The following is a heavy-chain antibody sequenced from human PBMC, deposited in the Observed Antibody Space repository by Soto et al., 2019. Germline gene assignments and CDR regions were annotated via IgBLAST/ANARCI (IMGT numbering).Heavy chain of an antibody. V-gene: IGHV3-21*01. CDR3: GLGGSSYVASGTYYYHYMDV. D-gene: IGHD5-18*01. Sequence: EVQLVESGGGLVKTGGSLRLSCAGSGFTLSNYSMNWVRQAPGKGLEWVSSISTRSTYIYYADSLKGRFTISRDNAKNSLFLQMNSVRAEDSAVYYCGLGGSSYVASGTYYYHYMDVWGKGTRVTVSS. J-gene: IGHJ6*03. CDR2: ISTRSTYI. CDR1: GFTLSNYS.